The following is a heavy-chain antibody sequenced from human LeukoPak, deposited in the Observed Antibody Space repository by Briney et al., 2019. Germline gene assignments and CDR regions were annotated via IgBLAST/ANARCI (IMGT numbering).Heavy chain of an antibody. D-gene: IGHD3-9*01. CDR2: TRYDGTNK. Sequence: PGGSLRLSCAASGFTFSSYWMSWVRQAPGKGLEWVAFTRYDGTNKYYADSVKGRFTISRDDSKNTLYLQMNSLRAEDTAVYYCAKGRRYNILTGHFVSEVHPWGQGTLVTVSS. CDR1: GFTFSSYW. CDR3: AKGRRYNILTGHFVSEVHP. J-gene: IGHJ5*02. V-gene: IGHV3-30*02.